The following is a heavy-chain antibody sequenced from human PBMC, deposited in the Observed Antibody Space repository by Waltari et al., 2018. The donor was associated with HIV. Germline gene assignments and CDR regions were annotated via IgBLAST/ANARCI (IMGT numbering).Heavy chain of an antibody. CDR3: ARVQLIMVTFGGDFAPQFFEY. D-gene: IGHD3-16*01. CDR1: GYTFTNYG. Sequence: QVQLVQSGDEVKKPGASVKVSCKTSGYTFTNYGITWVRQAPGQGLEWMGWISAYNGNTNFAQRFQGRVTRTTDTSTSTAYMELRSLRSDDTAVFYCARVQLIMVTFGGDFAPQFFEYWGQGTLVTVSS. V-gene: IGHV1-18*01. J-gene: IGHJ4*02. CDR2: ISAYNGNT.